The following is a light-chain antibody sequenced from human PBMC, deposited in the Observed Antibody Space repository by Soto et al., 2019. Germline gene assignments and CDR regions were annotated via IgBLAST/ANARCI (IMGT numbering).Light chain of an antibody. Sequence: ILLTPSPATLALSPGERATLSCRASQIVANYLSWYQQKAGQAPRLLISGASTRATGIPDRFSGSGSGTGFSLTIRGLKPEDFAVYYCQQYRRSPNTFGQGTRLEIK. V-gene: IGKV3-20*01. J-gene: IGKJ5*01. CDR1: QIVANY. CDR3: QQYRRSPNT. CDR2: GAS.